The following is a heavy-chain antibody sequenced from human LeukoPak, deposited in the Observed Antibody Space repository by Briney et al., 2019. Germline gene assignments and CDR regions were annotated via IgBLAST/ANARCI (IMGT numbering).Heavy chain of an antibody. D-gene: IGHD1-14*01. CDR3: ANWYNNDFQPFAY. CDR2: IRGNSGSGDTT. J-gene: IGHJ4*02. CDR1: GFTFSTFA. Sequence: PGGSLRLSCAASGFTFSTFAMHWVRLSPGKGLEWVSAIRGNSGSGDTTYYADSVKGRFTISRDDSKNTLYLQMNSLRVEDTAVYYCANWYNNDFQPFAYWGQGTLVTVSS. V-gene: IGHV3-23*01.